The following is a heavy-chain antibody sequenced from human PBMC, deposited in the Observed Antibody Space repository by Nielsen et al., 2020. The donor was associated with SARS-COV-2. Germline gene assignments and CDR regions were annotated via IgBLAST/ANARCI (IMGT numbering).Heavy chain of an antibody. J-gene: IGHJ4*02. CDR3: AKDSGSWDY. V-gene: IGHV3-23*01. Sequence: GESLKISCAASGFTFSSYAMSWVRQAPVKGLEWVSAISGSGGSTYYADSVKGRFTISRDNSKNTLYLQMNSLRAEDTAVYYCAKDSGSWDYWGQGTLVTVSS. CDR2: ISGSGGST. CDR1: GFTFSSYA. D-gene: IGHD1-26*01.